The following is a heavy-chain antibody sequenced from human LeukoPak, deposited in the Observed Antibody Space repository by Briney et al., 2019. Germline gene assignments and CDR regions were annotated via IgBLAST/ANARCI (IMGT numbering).Heavy chain of an antibody. D-gene: IGHD5-12*01. V-gene: IGHV1-18*01. CDR1: GYTFTNYG. Sequence: GASVKVSCKTSGYTFTNYGLSWVRQAPGQGLEWMGWISPYNDNTNYAQKFQGRVTMTTDTSTRTAYMELRSLRSDDTAVYYCARRLDIVVYIAFDIWGQGTMVTVSS. CDR2: ISPYNDNT. J-gene: IGHJ3*02. CDR3: ARRLDIVVYIAFDI.